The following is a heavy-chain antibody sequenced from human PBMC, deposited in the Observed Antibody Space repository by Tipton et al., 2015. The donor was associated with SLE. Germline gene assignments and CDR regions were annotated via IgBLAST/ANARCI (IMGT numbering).Heavy chain of an antibody. CDR3: ARGGSYYYGMDV. J-gene: IGHJ6*02. V-gene: IGHV4-61*09. CDR1: GGSISSGSYY. D-gene: IGHD1-26*01. Sequence: TLSLTCTVSGGSISSGSYYRSWIRQPAGKGLEWIGYIYTSGSTNYNPSLKSRVTISVDTSKNQFSLKLSSVTAADTAVYYCARGGSYYYGMDVWGQGTTVTVSS. CDR2: IYTSGST.